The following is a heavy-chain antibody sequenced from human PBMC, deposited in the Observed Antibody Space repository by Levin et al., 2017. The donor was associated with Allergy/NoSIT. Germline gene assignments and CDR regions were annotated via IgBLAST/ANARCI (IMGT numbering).Heavy chain of an antibody. CDR2: IKQDGSDK. D-gene: IGHD2-21*02. Sequence: GGSLRLSCAASGFTFNNYWMTWVRQAPGKGLEWVANIKQDGSDKHYVDSVKGRFTISRDNAKNSLHLQMNSLRAEDTAVYYCARDSNHYCGGDCPWGHDYWGQGTLVTVSS. CDR1: GFTFNNYW. V-gene: IGHV3-7*04. CDR3: ARDSNHYCGGDCPWGHDY. J-gene: IGHJ4*02.